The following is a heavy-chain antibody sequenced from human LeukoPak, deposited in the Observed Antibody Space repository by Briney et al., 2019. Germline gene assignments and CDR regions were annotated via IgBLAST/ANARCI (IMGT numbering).Heavy chain of an antibody. J-gene: IGHJ4*02. Sequence: SETLSLTCTVSGGSISSGGYYWSWIRQHPGKGLEWIGYIYYSGSTYYNPSLKSRVTISVDTSKNQFSLKLSSVTAADTAVYYCARSSYSGSYEVDYWGQGTLVTVSS. CDR3: ARSSYSGSYEVDY. V-gene: IGHV4-31*03. CDR2: IYYSGST. CDR1: GGSISSGGYY. D-gene: IGHD1-26*01.